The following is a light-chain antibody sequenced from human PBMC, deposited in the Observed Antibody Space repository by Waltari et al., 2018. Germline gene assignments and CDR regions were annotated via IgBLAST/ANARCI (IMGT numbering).Light chain of an antibody. CDR2: DAS. Sequence: EIVLTQSPATLSLSPGDRATLSCRASQNIINFLTCYQQKPGQAPRPLHFDASKRATCIPARFSGSGSGTDFTLTISSLEPEDFAVYYCHQRRNWPGTFGQGTKVEIK. V-gene: IGKV3-11*01. CDR1: QNIINF. J-gene: IGKJ1*01. CDR3: HQRRNWPGT.